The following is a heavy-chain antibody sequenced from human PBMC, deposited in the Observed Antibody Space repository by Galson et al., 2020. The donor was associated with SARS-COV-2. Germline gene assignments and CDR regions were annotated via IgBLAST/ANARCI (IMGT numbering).Heavy chain of an antibody. J-gene: IGHJ3*02. CDR3: AKDRGYYSGIDAFDI. CDR1: DFTFFTYA. D-gene: IGHD3-22*01. Sequence: GESLKISCAASDFTFFTYAMSWVRQAPGKGLEWVSAIGPGGATTHYADSVKDRFNISRDNSKNMLYLQMNSLRAEDTAVYYCAKDRGYYSGIDAFDIWGQGTMVTVSS. CDR2: IGPGGATT. V-gene: IGHV3-23*01.